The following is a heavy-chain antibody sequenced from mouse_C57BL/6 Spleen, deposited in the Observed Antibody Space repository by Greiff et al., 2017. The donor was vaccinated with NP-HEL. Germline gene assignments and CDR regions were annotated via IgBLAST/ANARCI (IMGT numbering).Heavy chain of an antibody. D-gene: IGHD2-5*01. J-gene: IGHJ3*01. V-gene: IGHV1-59*01. CDR2: IDPSDSYT. Sequence: QVQLQQPGAELVRPGTSVKLSCKASGYTFTSYWMHWVKQRPGQGLEWIGVIDPSDSYTNYNQKFKGKATLTVDTSSSTAYMQLSSLTSEDSAVYYCARGEVNSNYGAYWGQGTLVTVSA. CDR3: ARGEVNSNYGAY. CDR1: GYTFTSYW.